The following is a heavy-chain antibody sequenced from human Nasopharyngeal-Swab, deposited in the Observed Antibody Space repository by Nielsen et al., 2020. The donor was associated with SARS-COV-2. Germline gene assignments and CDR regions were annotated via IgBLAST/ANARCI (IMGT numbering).Heavy chain of an antibody. CDR1: GGSFSTYY. Sequence: SETLSLTCAVYGGSFSTYYWSWIRQPPGKGLEWIGYSYYSGSTNYNPSLKSRVTISVDTSKNQFSLKLSSVTAADTAVYYCARDATTKAYYYYMDVWGKGTTVTVSS. J-gene: IGHJ6*03. CDR2: SYYSGST. D-gene: IGHD4-17*01. V-gene: IGHV4-59*01. CDR3: ARDATTKAYYYYMDV.